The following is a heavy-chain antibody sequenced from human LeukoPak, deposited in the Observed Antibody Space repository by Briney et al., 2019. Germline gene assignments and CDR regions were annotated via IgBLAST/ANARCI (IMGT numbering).Heavy chain of an antibody. Sequence: PGGSLRLSCAASGFTFSSYGMHWVRQAPGKGLEWVAVISFDGSNKYYADSVKGRFTISRDNSKNTLYLQMNSLRAEDTAVYYCAREELGSSLGFDPWGQETLVTVSS. CDR3: AREELGSSLGFDP. CDR2: ISFDGSNK. J-gene: IGHJ5*02. CDR1: GFTFSSYG. D-gene: IGHD3-16*01. V-gene: IGHV3-30*19.